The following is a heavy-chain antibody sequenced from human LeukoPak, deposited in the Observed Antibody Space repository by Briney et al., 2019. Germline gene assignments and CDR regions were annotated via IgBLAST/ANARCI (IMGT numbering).Heavy chain of an antibody. D-gene: IGHD5-12*01. V-gene: IGHV1-69*06. CDR3: ARDGLNSGYDLYNWFDP. Sequence: ASVKVSCKASGYTFTSYGISWVRQAPGQGLEWMGGIIPIFGTANYAQKFQGRVTITADKSTSTAYMELSSLRSEDTAVYYCARDGLNSGYDLYNWFDPWGQGTLVTVSS. CDR2: IIPIFGTA. CDR1: GYTFTSYG. J-gene: IGHJ5*02.